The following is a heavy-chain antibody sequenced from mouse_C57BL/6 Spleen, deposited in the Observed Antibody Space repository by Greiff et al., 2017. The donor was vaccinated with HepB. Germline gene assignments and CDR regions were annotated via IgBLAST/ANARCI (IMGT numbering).Heavy chain of an antibody. CDR1: GYTFTSYW. CDR2: IDPSDSYT. D-gene: IGHD1-3*01. Sequence: QVQLQQPGAELVKPGASVKLSCKASGYTFTSYWMQWVKQRPGQGLEWIGEIDPSDSYTNYTQKFKGKATLTEDTSSRTAYMQISSLTSEDSAVFYCGKSGSPGPFSYWGHGTLVTVSA. J-gene: IGHJ3*01. V-gene: IGHV1-50*01. CDR3: GKSGSPGPFSY.